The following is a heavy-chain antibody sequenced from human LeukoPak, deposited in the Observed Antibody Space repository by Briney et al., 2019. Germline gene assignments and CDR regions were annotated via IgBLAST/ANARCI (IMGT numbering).Heavy chain of an antibody. CDR2: IYYSGST. Sequence: PSETLSLTCTVSGGSISNYYWSWIRQPPGKGLEWIGYIYYSGSTNHNPSLKSRVTISVDTSKNQFSLKLSSVTAADTAVYYCAGEGRGVSVGMDVWGQGTTVTVSS. D-gene: IGHD2-8*01. V-gene: IGHV4-59*01. J-gene: IGHJ6*02. CDR3: AGEGRGVSVGMDV. CDR1: GGSISNYY.